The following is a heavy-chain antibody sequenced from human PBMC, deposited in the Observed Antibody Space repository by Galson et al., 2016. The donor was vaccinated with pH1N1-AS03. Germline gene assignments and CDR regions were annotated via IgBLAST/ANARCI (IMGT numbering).Heavy chain of an antibody. D-gene: IGHD3-10*01. V-gene: IGHV3-30*03. CDR1: GFSFSTYW. J-gene: IGHJ4*02. CDR2: ISSDGSHQ. Sequence: SLRLSCAASGFSFSTYWMYWVRQAPGKGLEWLAVISSDGSHQYYADSVKGRFPISRDNSKNTLYLQLNSLRREDTAVYYCATSQFGSESYYNQAFDYWGRGALVTVSS. CDR3: ATSQFGSESYYNQAFDY.